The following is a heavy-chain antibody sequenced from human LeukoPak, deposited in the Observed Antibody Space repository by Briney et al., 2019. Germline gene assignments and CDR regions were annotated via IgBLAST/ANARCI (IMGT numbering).Heavy chain of an antibody. J-gene: IGHJ6*03. CDR2: IYYSGST. CDR1: GYSISSGYY. Sequence: SETLSLTCTVSGYSISSGYYWSWIRQPPGKGLEWIGYIYYSGSTNYNPSLKSRVTISVDTSKNQFSLKLSSVTAADTAVYYCARAPRGYYMDVWGKGTTVTVSS. V-gene: IGHV4-61*01. CDR3: ARAPRGYYMDV.